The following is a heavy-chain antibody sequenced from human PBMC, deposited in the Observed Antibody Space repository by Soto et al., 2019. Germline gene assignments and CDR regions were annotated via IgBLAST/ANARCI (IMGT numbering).Heavy chain of an antibody. V-gene: IGHV1-69*06. CDR2: IIPIFGTA. Sequence: QVQLVQSGAEAKKPGSSVKVSCKASGGTFSSYAISWVRQAPGQGLEWMGGIIPIFGTANYAQKFQGRVTITADKSTSTAYMELSSLRSEDTAVYYCAQTMVRGVIPPYYYYGMDVWGQGTTVTVSS. J-gene: IGHJ6*02. CDR1: GGTFSSYA. CDR3: AQTMVRGVIPPYYYYGMDV. D-gene: IGHD3-10*01.